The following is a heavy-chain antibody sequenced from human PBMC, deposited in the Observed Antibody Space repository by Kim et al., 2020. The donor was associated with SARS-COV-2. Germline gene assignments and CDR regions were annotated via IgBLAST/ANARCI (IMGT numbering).Heavy chain of an antibody. V-gene: IGHV1-18*01. Sequence: NTNYAQKLQGRVTMTTDTSTSTAYMELRSLRSDDTAVYYCARGERFGEFDWGQGTLVTVSS. J-gene: IGHJ4*02. D-gene: IGHD3-10*01. CDR2: NT. CDR3: ARGERFGEFD.